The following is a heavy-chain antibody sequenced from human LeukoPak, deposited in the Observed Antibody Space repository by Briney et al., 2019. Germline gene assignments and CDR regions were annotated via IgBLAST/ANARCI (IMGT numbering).Heavy chain of an antibody. CDR2: INPSGGST. D-gene: IGHD6-13*01. CDR1: GYSFTSHY. V-gene: IGHV1-46*01. CDR3: AREGIAAAGTGNWFDP. J-gene: IGHJ5*02. Sequence: ASVKVSCKASGYSFTSHYMHWVRQAPGQGLEWMGIINPSGGSTSYAQKFQGRVTMTRDTSTSTVYMELSSLRSEDTAVYYCAREGIAAAGTGNWFDPWGQGTLVTVSS.